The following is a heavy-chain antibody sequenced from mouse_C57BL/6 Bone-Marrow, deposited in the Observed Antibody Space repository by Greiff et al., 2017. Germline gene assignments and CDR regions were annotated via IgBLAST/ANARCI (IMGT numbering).Heavy chain of an antibody. D-gene: IGHD2-1*01. Sequence: EVLLVESGGGLVQPKGSLKLSCAASGFTFNTYAMHWVRQAPGKGLEWVACIRSKSSNYATYYADSVKDRFTISRDDSQSMLYLQMNNLKTEDTAMYYCVRDKGNYGFAYWGQGTLVTVSA. CDR1: GFTFNTYA. V-gene: IGHV10-3*01. CDR3: VRDKGNYGFAY. CDR2: IRSKSSNYAT. J-gene: IGHJ3*01.